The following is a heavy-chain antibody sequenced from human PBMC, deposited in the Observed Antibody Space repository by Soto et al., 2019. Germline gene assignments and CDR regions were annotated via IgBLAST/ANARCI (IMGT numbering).Heavy chain of an antibody. Sequence: QVQLVESGGDVVQPGRSLRLSYAASGSTFSSYDIHWVPQAPGKGLEWVAHISPDGNNANYADSVKGRFTISRDNARNTVYVQVGSLRPEDTAVYHCVRGPSHGAFDIWGQGTLVTVSS. J-gene: IGHJ3*02. CDR1: GSTFSSYD. V-gene: IGHV3-30-3*01. CDR2: ISPDGNNA. CDR3: VRGPSHGAFDI.